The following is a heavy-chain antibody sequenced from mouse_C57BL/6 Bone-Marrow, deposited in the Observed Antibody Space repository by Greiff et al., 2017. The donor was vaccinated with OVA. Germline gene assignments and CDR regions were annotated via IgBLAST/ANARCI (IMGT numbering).Heavy chain of an antibody. V-gene: IGHV1-50*01. Sequence: QVQLQQPGAELVKPGASVKLSCKASGYTFTSYWMQWVKQRPGQGLEWIGEIDPSDSYTNYNQKFKGKATLTVDTSSSTAYMQLSSLTSEDSAVYYFAREAITTDFAYWGQGTLVTVSA. D-gene: IGHD1-1*01. CDR2: IDPSDSYT. CDR3: AREAITTDFAY. CDR1: GYTFTSYW. J-gene: IGHJ3*01.